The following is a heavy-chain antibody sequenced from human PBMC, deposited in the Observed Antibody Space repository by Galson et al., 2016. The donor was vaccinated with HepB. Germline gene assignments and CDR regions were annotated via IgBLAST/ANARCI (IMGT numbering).Heavy chain of an antibody. D-gene: IGHD3-10*01. Sequence: CAISGDSVYNNGAAWVWIRQSPSRGLEWLGRTFYRSTWENHYTGSVRNRITINPDTSRNQFSLHLNSVTPDDTAVYYCARAVMLGRGVEVWGQGTTVTVSS. CDR3: ARAVMLGRGVEV. V-gene: IGHV6-1*01. CDR1: GDSVYNNGAA. J-gene: IGHJ6*02. CDR2: TFYRSTWEN.